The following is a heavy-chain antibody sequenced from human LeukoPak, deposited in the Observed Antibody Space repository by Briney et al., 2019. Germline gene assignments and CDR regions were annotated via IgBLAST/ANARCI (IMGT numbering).Heavy chain of an antibody. Sequence: GGSLRLSCAASGFTFNTYAMSWVRQAPGKRLEWVSAISGSGGSTYYADSVKGRFTISRDNSKNTLYLQIHSLRAEDTAVYYCAKGKGSSSSSIDWWGQGTLVTVSS. CDR1: GFTFNTYA. D-gene: IGHD2-15*01. CDR3: AKGKGSSSSSIDW. J-gene: IGHJ4*02. CDR2: ISGSGGST. V-gene: IGHV3-23*01.